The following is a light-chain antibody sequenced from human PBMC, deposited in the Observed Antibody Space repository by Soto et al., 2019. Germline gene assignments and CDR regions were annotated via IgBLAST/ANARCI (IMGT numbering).Light chain of an antibody. CDR2: EVS. Sequence: QSALTQPASVSGSPGQSITISCTGSSSDVGGYNYVSWYQQHPCKVPKLMIFEVSNRPSGVSSRFSGSKSGSTASLTISGLQSEDEADDYCGSDTSGNTVVFGGGTKLTVL. CDR3: GSDTSGNTVV. CDR1: SSDVGGYNY. V-gene: IGLV2-14*01. J-gene: IGLJ3*02.